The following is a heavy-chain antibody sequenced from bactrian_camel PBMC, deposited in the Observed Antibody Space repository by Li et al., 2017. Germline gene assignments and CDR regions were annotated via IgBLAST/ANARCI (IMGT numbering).Heavy chain of an antibody. V-gene: IGHV3S31*01. CDR2: ITQYGGIT. J-gene: IGHJ4*01. CDR3: AAGGTWGTWYLNY. Sequence: DVQLVESGGGLVQPGGSLRLSCVASGFTFSRVDMNWVRQAPGKGPEWVASITQYGGITYYAESVKGRFTMSRANNKNTLYLQMNSLKSEDSAIYYCAAGGTWGTWYLNYWGQGTQVTVS. D-gene: IGHD6*01. CDR1: GFTFSRVD.